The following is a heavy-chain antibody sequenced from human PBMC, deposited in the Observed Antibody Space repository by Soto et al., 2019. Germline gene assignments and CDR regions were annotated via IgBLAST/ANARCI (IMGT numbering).Heavy chain of an antibody. V-gene: IGHV4-34*01. J-gene: IGHJ4*02. CDR1: GGSFSGYY. Sequence: QVQLQQWGAGLLKPSETLSLTCAVYGGSFSGYYWSWIRQPPGKGLEWIGEINHSGSTNYNPSLKSRVTISVDTSKNQFSLKLSSVTAADTAVYYCARGHWTWLQSPFAYWGQGTLVTVSS. D-gene: IGHD5-12*01. CDR2: INHSGST. CDR3: ARGHWTWLQSPFAY.